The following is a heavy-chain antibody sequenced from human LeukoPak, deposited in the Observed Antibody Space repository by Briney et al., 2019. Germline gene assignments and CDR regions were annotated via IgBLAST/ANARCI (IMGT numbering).Heavy chain of an antibody. J-gene: IGHJ4*02. V-gene: IGHV3-21*01. CDR2: ISTSSSYI. Sequence: GGSLRLSCAASGFTFSSYSMNWVRQAPGKGLEWVSSISTSSSYIYYVDSVKGRFTISRDNAKNSLHLQMNSLRAEDTAVYYCARAYPYCSSNICYSDYWGQGTLVTVSS. CDR3: ARAYPYCSSNICYSDY. D-gene: IGHD2-2*01. CDR1: GFTFSSYS.